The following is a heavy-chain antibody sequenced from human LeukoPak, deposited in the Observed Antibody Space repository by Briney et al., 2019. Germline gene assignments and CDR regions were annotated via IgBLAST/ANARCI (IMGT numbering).Heavy chain of an antibody. D-gene: IGHD6-19*01. CDR3: AKVRSVGSGWYLDAFDI. CDR1: GFTFSSYA. CDR2: ISGSDGGT. Sequence: GGSQRLSCADSGFTFSSYALTWVRQAPGKGLEWVSTISGSDGGTDYADSVKGRFTISRDNSRNTLYLQMNSLRVEDTAVYYCAKVRSVGSGWYLDAFDIWGQGTMVTVSS. J-gene: IGHJ3*02. V-gene: IGHV3-23*01.